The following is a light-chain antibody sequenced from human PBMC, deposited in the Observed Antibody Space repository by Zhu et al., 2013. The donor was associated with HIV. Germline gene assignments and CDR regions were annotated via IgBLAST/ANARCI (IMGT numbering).Light chain of an antibody. CDR3: QQYYSLPVT. CDR2: WAS. V-gene: IGKV4-1*01. CDR1: QNVFSTSKRKDP. J-gene: IGKJ1*01. Sequence: DIVMTQSPDSLAVSLGERATINCKSSQNVFSTSKRKDPVAWYQQKPGQPPKLLIYWASTRASGVPDRFGGSGSGTDFSLTISSLQAEDVAAYYCQQYYSLPVTFGQGTKVEIK.